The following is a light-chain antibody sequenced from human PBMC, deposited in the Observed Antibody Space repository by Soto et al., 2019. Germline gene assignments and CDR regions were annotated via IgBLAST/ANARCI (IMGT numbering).Light chain of an antibody. CDR3: QQYGSSPNT. Sequence: EIVLMQSPGTLSLSPGERATLSCRASQSVSSSYLAWYQQKLGQAPRLLIYGASSRATGIPDRFSGSGSGTDFTLTISRLEPEDFAVYYCQQYGSSPNTFGQGTKLEIK. V-gene: IGKV3-20*01. CDR1: QSVSSSY. J-gene: IGKJ2*01. CDR2: GAS.